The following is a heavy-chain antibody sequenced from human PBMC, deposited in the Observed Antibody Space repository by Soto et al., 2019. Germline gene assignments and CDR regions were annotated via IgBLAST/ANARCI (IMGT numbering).Heavy chain of an antibody. CDR1: GGTFSSYA. CDR3: AREETRYCSSTSCYGVPNWFDP. Sequence: SVKVSCKASGGTFSSYAISWVRQASGQGLEWMGGIIPIFGTANYAQKFQGRVTITADESTSTAYMELSSLRSEDTAVYYCAREETRYCSSTSCYGVPNWFDPWGQGTLVTVSS. V-gene: IGHV1-69*13. D-gene: IGHD2-2*01. J-gene: IGHJ5*02. CDR2: IIPIFGTA.